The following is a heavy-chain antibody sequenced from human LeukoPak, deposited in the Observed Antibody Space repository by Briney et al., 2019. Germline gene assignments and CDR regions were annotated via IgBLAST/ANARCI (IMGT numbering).Heavy chain of an antibody. CDR2: IYHSGST. V-gene: IGHV4-38-2*01. CDR3: ARLSGAPVRHPIYHFDY. CDR1: GYSISSGYY. D-gene: IGHD2-2*02. J-gene: IGHJ4*02. Sequence: SETPSLTSAVSGYSISSGYYWGWIRQPPGKGLEWIGNIYHSGSTYKNPSLKSRVTISLDTSKNQFSLKLSSVTAADTAIYYCARLSGAPVRHPIYHFDYWGQGTLVTVSS.